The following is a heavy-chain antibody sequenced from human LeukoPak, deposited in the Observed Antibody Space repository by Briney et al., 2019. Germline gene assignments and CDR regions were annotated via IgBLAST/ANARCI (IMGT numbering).Heavy chain of an antibody. J-gene: IGHJ4*02. CDR1: GYTFTGYY. D-gene: IGHD3-10*01. Sequence: ASVTVSCKASGYTFTGYYMHWVRQAPGQGLEWMGSINPNSGGTNYAQRFQGRVTMTRDTSITTAYMELSSLRSDDTAVYYCARDYIFHGSGSFFDYWGLRTQVTVSS. CDR2: INPNSGGT. V-gene: IGHV1-2*02. CDR3: ARDYIFHGSGSFFDY.